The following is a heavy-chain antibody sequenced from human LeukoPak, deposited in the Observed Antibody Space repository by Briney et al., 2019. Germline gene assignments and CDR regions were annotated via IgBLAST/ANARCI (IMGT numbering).Heavy chain of an antibody. Sequence: GGSLRLSCAASGFTFSSYAMSWVRQAPGMGLEWVSAISGSGGSTYYADSVKGRFTISRDNSENTLYLQMNSLRAEDTAVYYCAKEGFYCSGGSCYSFYYYYMDVWGKGTTVTVSS. D-gene: IGHD2-15*01. V-gene: IGHV3-23*01. CDR2: ISGSGGST. J-gene: IGHJ6*03. CDR3: AKEGFYCSGGSCYSFYYYYMDV. CDR1: GFTFSSYA.